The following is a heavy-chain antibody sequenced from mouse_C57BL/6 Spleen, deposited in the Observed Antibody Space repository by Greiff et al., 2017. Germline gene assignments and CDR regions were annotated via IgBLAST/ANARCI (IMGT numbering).Heavy chain of an antibody. Sequence: DVHLVESGGGLVKPGGSLKLSCAASGFTFSSYALSWVRQTPEKRLEWVATISDGGSYTYYPDNVKGRFTISRDNAKNNLYLQMSHLKSEDTAMYYCARGGLRGNFDYWGKGTTLTVSS. D-gene: IGHD1-1*01. CDR3: ARGGLRGNFDY. V-gene: IGHV5-4*01. J-gene: IGHJ2*01. CDR2: ISDGGSYT. CDR1: GFTFSSYA.